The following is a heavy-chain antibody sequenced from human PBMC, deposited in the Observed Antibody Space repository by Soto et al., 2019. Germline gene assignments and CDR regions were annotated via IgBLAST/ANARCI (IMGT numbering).Heavy chain of an antibody. J-gene: IGHJ4*02. CDR3: ARVMLGGHSDY. V-gene: IGHV1-8*01. CDR1: GYTFTNNV. CDR2: MNPNSGTT. Sequence: QVQLVQSGAEVKKPGASVTVSCKASGYTFTNNVITWVRQAPGQGLEWMGWMNPNSGTTGYAQTFQGRVTMNRNTSIRTAYIDLSSLSSDDTAVYYFARVMLGGHSDYWGQGALVTVSS. D-gene: IGHD2-15*01.